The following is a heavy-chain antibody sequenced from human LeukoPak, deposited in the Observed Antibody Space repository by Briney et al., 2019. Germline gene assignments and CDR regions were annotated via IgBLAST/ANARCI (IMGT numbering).Heavy chain of an antibody. CDR1: GGSISGHY. D-gene: IGHD2-21*01. CDR3: ARARGGDSRTFDY. V-gene: IGHV4-4*07. Sequence: SETLSLTCSVSGGSISGHYWNWIRQPAGKGLEWVGRVYTSGSTNYNPSLKSRVTMSVDTSKNQFSLNLSSVTAADTAVYYCARARGGDSRTFDYWGQGTLVTVSS. J-gene: IGHJ4*02. CDR2: VYTSGST.